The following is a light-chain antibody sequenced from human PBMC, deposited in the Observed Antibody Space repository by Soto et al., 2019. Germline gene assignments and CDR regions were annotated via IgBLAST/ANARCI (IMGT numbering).Light chain of an antibody. J-gene: IGLJ1*01. Sequence: QSVLTEPPSASGTPGQRVTISCSGSSSNIGSNTVNWHQQLPGTAPKVLIYSNNQRPSGVPDRFSGSKSETSASLAISGLQSEDEADYYCAAWDYNLNAYVFGIGTKVTVL. V-gene: IGLV1-44*01. CDR1: SSNIGSNT. CDR3: AAWDYNLNAYV. CDR2: SNN.